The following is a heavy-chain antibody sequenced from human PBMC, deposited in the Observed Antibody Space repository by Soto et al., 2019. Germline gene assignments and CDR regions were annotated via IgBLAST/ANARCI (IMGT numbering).Heavy chain of an antibody. V-gene: IGHV1-18*01. CDR2: ISGDNGNA. CDR3: AREWAYGDSDY. J-gene: IGHJ4*02. Sequence: QVQLMQSGPEVKKPGASVKVSCTDSGYPFGDYGISWVRQAPGQGLEWVGWISGDNGNANYAQNLKDRVIMTIETSTNTAYMELRKLKSDDTAVYFCAREWAYGDSDYWGQGTMVAVSS. D-gene: IGHD4-17*01. CDR1: GYPFGDYG.